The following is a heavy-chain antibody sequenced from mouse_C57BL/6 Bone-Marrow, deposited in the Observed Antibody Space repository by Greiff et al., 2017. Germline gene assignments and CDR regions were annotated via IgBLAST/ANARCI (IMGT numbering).Heavy chain of an antibody. Sequence: EVQLQQSGAELVRPGASVKLSCTASGFNIKDDYMHWVKQRPEQGLEWIGWIDPENGDTEYASKFQGKATITADTSSNTAYLQLSSLTSEDTAVYYCTHTLLWLRRDAMDYWGQGTSVTVSS. CDR2: IDPENGDT. D-gene: IGHD2-2*01. J-gene: IGHJ4*01. V-gene: IGHV14-4*01. CDR3: THTLLWLRRDAMDY. CDR1: GFNIKDDY.